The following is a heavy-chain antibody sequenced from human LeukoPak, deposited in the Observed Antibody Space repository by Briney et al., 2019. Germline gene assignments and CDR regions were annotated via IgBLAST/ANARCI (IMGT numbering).Heavy chain of an antibody. CDR1: GGSISSYY. D-gene: IGHD3-10*01. J-gene: IGHJ4*02. CDR2: IYTSGST. V-gene: IGHV4-4*07. CDR3: AREGDFYGSGSYVAY. Sequence: PSETLSLTCTVSGGSISSYYWSWIRQPAGKGLEWIGRIYTSGSTNYNPSPKSRVTMSVDTSKNQFSLKLSSVTAADTAVYYCAREGDFYGSGSYVAYWGQGTLVTVSS.